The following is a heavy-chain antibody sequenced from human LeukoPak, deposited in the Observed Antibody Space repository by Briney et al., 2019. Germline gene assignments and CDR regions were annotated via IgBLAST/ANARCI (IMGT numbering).Heavy chain of an antibody. CDR2: ISPNSGAT. J-gene: IGHJ4*02. Sequence: ASVKVSCKASGYTFTGYYMHWVRQAPGQGLEWMGWISPNSGATNYAQKFQGRVTPTRDTSISTAYMELSGLRSDDTAVYYCARDESGGLNYWGQGTLVTVSS. V-gene: IGHV1-2*02. CDR1: GYTFTGYY. CDR3: ARDESGGLNY. D-gene: IGHD2-15*01.